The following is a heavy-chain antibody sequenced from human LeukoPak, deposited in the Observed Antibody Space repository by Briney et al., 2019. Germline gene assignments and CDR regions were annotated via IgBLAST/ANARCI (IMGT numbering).Heavy chain of an antibody. V-gene: IGHV5-51*01. CDR1: GYSFTSFW. Sequence: GESLKISCKGSGYSFTSFWIGWVRQMPGKGLEWTGIIYPDDSDTRYSPSFQGQVTISVDKSISTAYLQWSSLRASDTAMYYCARGGYYGSGRGWFDPWGQGTLVTVSS. D-gene: IGHD3-10*01. J-gene: IGHJ5*02. CDR2: IYPDDSDT. CDR3: ARGGYYGSGRGWFDP.